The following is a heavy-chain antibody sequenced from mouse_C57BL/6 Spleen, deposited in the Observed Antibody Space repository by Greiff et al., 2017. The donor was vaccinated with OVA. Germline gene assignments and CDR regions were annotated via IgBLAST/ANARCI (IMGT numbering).Heavy chain of an antibody. CDR2: IDPSDSYT. D-gene: IGHD1-1*01. Sequence: VKLQQPGAELVMPGASVKLSCKASGYTFTSYWMHWVKQRPGQGLEWIGEIDPSDSYTNYNQKFKGKSTLTVDKSSSTAYMQLSSLTSEDSAVYYCARGGTVVATSDFDVWGTGTTGTVSS. CDR1: GYTFTSYW. CDR3: ARGGTVVATSDFDV. J-gene: IGHJ1*03. V-gene: IGHV1-69*01.